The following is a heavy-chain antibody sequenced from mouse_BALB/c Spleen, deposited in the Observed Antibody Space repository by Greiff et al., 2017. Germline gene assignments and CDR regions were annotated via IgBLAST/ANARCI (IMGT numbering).Heavy chain of an antibody. V-gene: IGHV2-2*02. D-gene: IGHD2-14*01. CDR1: GFSLTSYG. CDR3: ARRGNAYYRSTGFAY. Sequence: VKLMESGPGLVQPSQSLSITCTVSGFSLTSYGVHWVRQSPGKGLEWLGVIWSGGSTDYNAAFISRLSISKDNSKSQVFFKMNSLQANDTAIYYCARRGNAYYRSTGFAYWGQGTLVTVSA. J-gene: IGHJ3*01. CDR2: IWSGGST.